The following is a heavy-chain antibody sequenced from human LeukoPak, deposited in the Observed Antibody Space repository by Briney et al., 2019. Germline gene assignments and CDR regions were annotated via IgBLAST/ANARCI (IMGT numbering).Heavy chain of an antibody. CDR1: GGSISSSSYY. Sequence: SETLSLTCTVSGGSISSSSYYWGWIRQPPGKGLEWIGSIHYSGSTYYNPSLKSRVPISVDTSENQFSLRLSSVTAADMAVYYCARHKYLSLAAPLDSWGQGTLVTVSS. J-gene: IGHJ4*02. CDR3: ARHKYLSLAAPLDS. D-gene: IGHD6-6*01. V-gene: IGHV4-39*01. CDR2: IHYSGST.